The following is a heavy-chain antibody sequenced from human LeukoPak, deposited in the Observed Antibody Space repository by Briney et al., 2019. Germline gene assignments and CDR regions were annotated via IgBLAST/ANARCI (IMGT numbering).Heavy chain of an antibody. J-gene: IGHJ4*02. CDR2: ISSSSSYI. V-gene: IGHV3-21*01. Sequence: GGSLRLSCAASGFTFSSYSMNWVRQAPGKPLEGFSLISSSSSYIYYADSVKGRFTFSRDSAKNSLYLQMNSLRAADPAVYYCARGGEFEGYSYGLSIDYWGQGTLVTVSS. CDR1: GFTFSSYS. D-gene: IGHD5-18*01. CDR3: ARGGEFEGYSYGLSIDY.